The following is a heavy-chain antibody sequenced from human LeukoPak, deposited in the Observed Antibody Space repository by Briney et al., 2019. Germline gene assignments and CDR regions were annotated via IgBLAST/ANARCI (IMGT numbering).Heavy chain of an antibody. D-gene: IGHD1-14*01. J-gene: IGHJ5*02. CDR2: IYYSGST. CDR3: ARATGVGPDNWFDP. Sequence: PSETLSLTCTVSGGSISSYYWSWIRQPPGKGLEWIGYIYYSGSTNYNPSLKSRVTISVDTSKNQFSLKLSSVTAADTAVYYCARATGVGPDNWFDPWGQGTLVTVSS. CDR1: GGSISSYY. V-gene: IGHV4-59*12.